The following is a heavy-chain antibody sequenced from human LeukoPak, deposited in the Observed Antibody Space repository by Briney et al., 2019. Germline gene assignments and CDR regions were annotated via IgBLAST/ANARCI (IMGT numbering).Heavy chain of an antibody. CDR3: ASFVATGTLDY. Sequence: SETLSLTCTVSGGSISSYYWSWIRQPPGKGLEWIGYIYYSGSTNYNPSLKSRVTISVDTSKSQFSLKLNSVTAADTAVYYCASFVATGTLDYWGQGTLVTVSS. CDR1: GGSISSYY. CDR2: IYYSGST. V-gene: IGHV4-59*01. D-gene: IGHD6-13*01. J-gene: IGHJ4*02.